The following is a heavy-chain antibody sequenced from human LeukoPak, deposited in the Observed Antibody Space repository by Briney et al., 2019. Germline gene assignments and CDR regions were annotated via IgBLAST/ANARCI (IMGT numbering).Heavy chain of an antibody. CDR1: GYTFTSYG. Sequence: ASVKVSCKASGYTFTSYGISWVRQAPGQGLEWMGWISAYNVNTNFAQKLQGRVTMTTDSSTGTAYMELRSLRSDDTAVYYCARIAYCGGDCYTTYFDYWGQGTLVTVSS. CDR3: ARIAYCGGDCYTTYFDY. V-gene: IGHV1-18*01. D-gene: IGHD2-21*01. CDR2: ISAYNVNT. J-gene: IGHJ4*02.